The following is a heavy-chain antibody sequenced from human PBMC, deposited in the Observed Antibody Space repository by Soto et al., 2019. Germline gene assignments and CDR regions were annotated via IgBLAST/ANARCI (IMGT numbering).Heavy chain of an antibody. V-gene: IGHV4-4*02. J-gene: IGHJ4*02. CDR1: SGSISSSNW. CDR3: ARALQSIAARPYYFDY. CDR2: IYHSGST. D-gene: IGHD6-6*01. Sequence: SETLSLTCAVSSGSISSSNWWSWVRQPPGKGLEWIGEIYHSGSTNYNPSLKSRVTISVDTSKNQFSLKLSSVTAADTAVYYCARALQSIAARPYYFDYWGQGTLVTVSS.